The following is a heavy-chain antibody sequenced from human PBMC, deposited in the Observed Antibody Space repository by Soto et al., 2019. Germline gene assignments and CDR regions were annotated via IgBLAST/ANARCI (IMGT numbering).Heavy chain of an antibody. CDR2: IANSGGT. V-gene: IGHV4-59*01. Sequence: ASETLSLTCTVSGGSMISYYWSWIRQPPGKGLEWIGFIANSGGTNYNPSLKSRVTISVDTSKNQFSLKLSSVTAADTAVYYCARVGDGYNWIFDYWGQGTLVTVSS. J-gene: IGHJ4*02. D-gene: IGHD5-12*01. CDR3: ARVGDGYNWIFDY. CDR1: GGSMISYY.